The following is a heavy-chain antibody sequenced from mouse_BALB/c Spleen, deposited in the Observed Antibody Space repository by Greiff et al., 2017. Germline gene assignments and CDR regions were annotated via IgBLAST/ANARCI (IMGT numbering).Heavy chain of an antibody. CDR3: ARGLRLPYYFDY. J-gene: IGHJ2*01. CDR2: ISSGGST. Sequence: EVKLVESGGGLVKPGGSLKLSCAASGFTFSSYAMSWVRQTPEKRLEWVASISSGGSTYYPDSVKGRFTISRDNARNILYLQMSSLRSEDTAMYYCARGLRLPYYFDYWGQGTTLTVSS. V-gene: IGHV5-6-5*01. D-gene: IGHD1-2*01. CDR1: GFTFSSYA.